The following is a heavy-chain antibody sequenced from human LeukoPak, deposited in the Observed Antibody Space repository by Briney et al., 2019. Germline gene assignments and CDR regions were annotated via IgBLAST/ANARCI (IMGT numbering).Heavy chain of an antibody. Sequence: GGSLRLSCAASGFTFTSYAMSWVRQAPGKGLEWVSGISGSGDSTYYADSVKGRFTISRDNSKNTLYLQMTSLRAEDTARYYCARGLGDYWGQGTLVTVSS. D-gene: IGHD3-10*01. V-gene: IGHV3-23*01. CDR3: ARGLGDY. J-gene: IGHJ4*02. CDR2: ISGSGDST. CDR1: GFTFTSYA.